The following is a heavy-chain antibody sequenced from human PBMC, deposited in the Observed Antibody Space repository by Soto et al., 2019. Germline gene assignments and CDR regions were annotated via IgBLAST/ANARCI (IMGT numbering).Heavy chain of an antibody. CDR2: IGTTGDT. D-gene: IGHD1-26*01. J-gene: IGHJ6*02. V-gene: IGHV3-13*04. Sequence: EVQLVESGGGLVQPGGSLRLSCSASGFTFSSYDMHWVRQGTGKGLEWVSAIGTTGDTYYAGSVKGRFTISRENAKNTLSLQMNSLRAEDTAVYYCARDRWEFQLFYYGPDVWGQGTTVTVSS. CDR3: ARDRWEFQLFYYGPDV. CDR1: GFTFSSYD.